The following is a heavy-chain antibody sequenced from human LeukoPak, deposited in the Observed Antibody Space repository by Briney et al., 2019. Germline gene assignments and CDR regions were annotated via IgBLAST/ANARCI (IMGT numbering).Heavy chain of an antibody. CDR1: GFTFSSYG. V-gene: IGHV3-30*02. Sequence: GGSLRLSCAASGFTFSSYGMYWVRQAPGKGLEWVAFIRYDGSNKYYADSVKGRFTISRDNSKNTLYLQMNSLRAEDTAVYYCAKDGGYDFWSGYYTRHYFDYWGQGTLVTVSS. J-gene: IGHJ4*02. CDR3: AKDGGYDFWSGYYTRHYFDY. D-gene: IGHD3-3*01. CDR2: IRYDGSNK.